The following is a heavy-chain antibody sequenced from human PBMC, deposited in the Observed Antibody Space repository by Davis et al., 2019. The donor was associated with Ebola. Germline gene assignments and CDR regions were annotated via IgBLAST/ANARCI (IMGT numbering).Heavy chain of an antibody. V-gene: IGHV4-34*01. CDR1: GGSFSGYY. Sequence: PSETLSLTCAVYGGSFSGYYCSWIRQPPGKGLEWIGEINHSGSTNYNPSLKSRVTISVDTSKNQFSLKLSSVTTADTAVYYCASLAPNYYDSSCDAFDIWGQGTMVTVSS. D-gene: IGHD3-22*01. CDR3: ASLAPNYYDSSCDAFDI. J-gene: IGHJ3*02. CDR2: INHSGST.